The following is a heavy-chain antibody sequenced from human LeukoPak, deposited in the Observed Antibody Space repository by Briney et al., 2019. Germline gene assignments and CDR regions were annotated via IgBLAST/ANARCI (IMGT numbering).Heavy chain of an antibody. CDR3: ARESASGFPAAFDI. V-gene: IGHV3-21*01. D-gene: IGHD3-22*01. CDR1: GFTFSSYT. Sequence: GGSLRLSCAASGFTFSSYTMNWVRQAPGKGLEWVSSISGSSSYIYYADSVKGRFTISRDDAKNSLYLQMSSLRVEDTAVYYCARESASGFPAAFDIWGQGTMVTVSS. CDR2: ISGSSSYI. J-gene: IGHJ3*02.